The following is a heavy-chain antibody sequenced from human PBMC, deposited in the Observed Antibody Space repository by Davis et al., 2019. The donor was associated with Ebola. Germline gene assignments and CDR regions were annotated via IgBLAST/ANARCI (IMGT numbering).Heavy chain of an antibody. J-gene: IGHJ5*02. CDR1: GGSISSYY. V-gene: IGHV4-39*01. CDR3: ARGRRGYSGSYYHNWFDP. D-gene: IGHD1-26*01. Sequence: SETLSLTCTVSGGSISSYYWGWIRQPPGKGLEWIGNIYSSGSTYYNPSLKSRVTISVDTSKNQFSLKLSSVTAADTAVYYCARGRRGYSGSYYHNWFDPWGQGTLVTVSS. CDR2: IYSSGST.